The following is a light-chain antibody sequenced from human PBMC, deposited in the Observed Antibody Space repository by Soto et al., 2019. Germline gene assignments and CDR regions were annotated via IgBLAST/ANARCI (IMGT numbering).Light chain of an antibody. J-gene: IGLJ1*01. CDR3: SSSTSSRTLVV. Sequence: QSALTQPASVSGSPGQSITISCTGTSSDVGGYKYVSWYQHHPGKAPKLMIYEVSNRPSGVSNRFSGSKSGNTASLTISGLQAEDEADYYCSSSTSSRTLVVFGTGTKVTVL. V-gene: IGLV2-14*01. CDR1: SSDVGGYKY. CDR2: EVS.